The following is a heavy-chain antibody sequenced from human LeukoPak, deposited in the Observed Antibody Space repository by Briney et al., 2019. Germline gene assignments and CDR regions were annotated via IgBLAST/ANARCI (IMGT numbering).Heavy chain of an antibody. V-gene: IGHV4-39*01. D-gene: IGHD3-3*01. CDR3: ATLADITIFGDTFDY. Sequence: SETLSLTCTVSGGSVSSTTYYWGWIRQPPGKRLEWIGSIFYSGSTYYNPSLKSRVTISVDTSKNQFSLKLSSVTAADTAVYYCATLADITIFGDTFDYWGQGTLVTVSS. J-gene: IGHJ4*02. CDR1: GGSVSSTTYY. CDR2: IFYSGST.